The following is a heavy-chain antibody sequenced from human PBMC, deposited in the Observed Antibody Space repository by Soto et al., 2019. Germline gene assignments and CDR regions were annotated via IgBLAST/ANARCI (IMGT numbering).Heavy chain of an antibody. V-gene: IGHV3-48*03. Sequence: PGGSLRLSCAASGFTFSSYEMNWVRQAPGKGLEWVSYISSSGSTIYYADPVKGRFTISRDNAKNSLYLQMNSLRAEDTAVYYCARLYYYDSSGYQSDAFDIWGQGTMVTVSS. D-gene: IGHD3-22*01. CDR2: ISSSGSTI. CDR3: ARLYYYDSSGYQSDAFDI. J-gene: IGHJ3*02. CDR1: GFTFSSYE.